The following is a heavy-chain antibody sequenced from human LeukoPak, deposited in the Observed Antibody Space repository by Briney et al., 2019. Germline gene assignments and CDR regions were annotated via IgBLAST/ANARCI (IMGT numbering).Heavy chain of an antibody. Sequence: ASVKVSCKASGYTFTGYYMHWVRQAPGQGLEWMGWISAYNGNTNYAQKLQGRVTMTTDTSTSTAYMELRSLRSDDTAVYYCARLGDSSGYSWIDYWGQGSLVTVSS. V-gene: IGHV1-18*04. J-gene: IGHJ4*02. D-gene: IGHD3-22*01. CDR2: ISAYNGNT. CDR1: GYTFTGYY. CDR3: ARLGDSSGYSWIDY.